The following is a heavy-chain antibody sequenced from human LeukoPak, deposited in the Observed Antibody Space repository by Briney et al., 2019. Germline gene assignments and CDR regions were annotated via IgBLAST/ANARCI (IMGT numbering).Heavy chain of an antibody. V-gene: IGHV4-39*01. D-gene: IGHD6-13*01. CDR3: ARKSIAAAGPNFDY. CDR2: IYYSGST. Sequence: SETLSLTCTVSGGSISSSSYYWGWIRQPPGKGLEWIGSIYYSGSTYYNPSLKSRVTISVDTSKNQFSLKLSSVTAADTAVYYCARKSIAAAGPNFDYWGQGTLVTVSS. J-gene: IGHJ4*02. CDR1: GGSISSSSYY.